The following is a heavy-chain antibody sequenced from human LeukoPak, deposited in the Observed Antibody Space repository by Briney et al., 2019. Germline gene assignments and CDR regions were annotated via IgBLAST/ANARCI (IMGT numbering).Heavy chain of an antibody. Sequence: SETLSLTCTVSGGSISTYYWSWIRQPPGKGLEWIGYIFYTGNTNYNPSLESRVTISVDTSKNQFSLRLSSVIAVDTAVYYCASGGSRTGFDYWGQGTLVTVSS. D-gene: IGHD3/OR15-3a*01. CDR3: ASGGSRTGFDY. J-gene: IGHJ4*02. CDR1: GGSISTYY. V-gene: IGHV4-59*01. CDR2: IFYTGNT.